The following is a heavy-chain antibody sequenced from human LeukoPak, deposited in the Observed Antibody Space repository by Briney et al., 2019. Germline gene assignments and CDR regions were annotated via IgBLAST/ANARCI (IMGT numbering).Heavy chain of an antibody. D-gene: IGHD6-6*01. CDR2: ISGSGGST. J-gene: IGHJ4*02. Sequence: PGGSLRLSCAASGFTFSSYAMSWVRQAPGKGLEWVSAISGSGGSTYYADSVKGRFTISRDNSKNTLYLQMNSPRAEDTAVYYCAKDLEYSSSSDLHYWGQGTLVTVSS. CDR1: GFTFSSYA. V-gene: IGHV3-23*01. CDR3: AKDLEYSSSSDLHY.